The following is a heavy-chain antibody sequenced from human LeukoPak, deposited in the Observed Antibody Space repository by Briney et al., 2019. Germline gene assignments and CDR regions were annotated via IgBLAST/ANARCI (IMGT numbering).Heavy chain of an antibody. V-gene: IGHV3-21*01. CDR3: AKSHHVTAIDY. CDR1: GFTFSSYE. CDR2: ISSSSSYI. D-gene: IGHD2-21*02. Sequence: GGSLRLSCAASGFTFSSYEMNWVRQAPGKGLEWVSSISSSSSYIYYADSVKGRFTISRDNAKNSLYLQMNSLRAEDTAVYYCAKSHHVTAIDYWGQGTLVTVSS. J-gene: IGHJ4*02.